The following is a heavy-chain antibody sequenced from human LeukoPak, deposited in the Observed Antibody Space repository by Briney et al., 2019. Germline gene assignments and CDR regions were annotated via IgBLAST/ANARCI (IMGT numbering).Heavy chain of an antibody. D-gene: IGHD3-10*01. V-gene: IGHV3-30*02. CDR1: GFTFSSYG. Sequence: PGGSLRLSCAASGFTFSSYGMHWVRQAPGKVLEWVAFIRYDGSNKYYADSVKGRFTISRDNSKNTLYLQMNSLRAEDTAVYYCAKEGMRFGEFYYFDYWGQGTLVTVSS. CDR3: AKEGMRFGEFYYFDY. J-gene: IGHJ4*02. CDR2: IRYDGSNK.